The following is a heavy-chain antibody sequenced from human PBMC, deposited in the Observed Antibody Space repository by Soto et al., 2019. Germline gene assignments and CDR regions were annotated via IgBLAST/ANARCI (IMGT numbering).Heavy chain of an antibody. CDR3: ARARGAVGRGGPRAPRCSSTSCYVPSSGHMDV. V-gene: IGHV4-34*01. D-gene: IGHD2-2*01. CDR2: INHSGST. CDR1: GGSFSGYY. J-gene: IGHJ6*03. Sequence: SETLSLTCAVYGGSFSGYYWSWIRQPPGKGLEWIGEINHSGSTNYNPSLKSRVTISVDTSKNQFSLKLSSVTAADTAVYYCARARGAVGRGGPRAPRCSSTSCYVPSSGHMDVWGKGTTVTVSS.